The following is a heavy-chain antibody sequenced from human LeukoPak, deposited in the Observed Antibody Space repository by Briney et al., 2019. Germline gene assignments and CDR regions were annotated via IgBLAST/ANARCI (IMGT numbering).Heavy chain of an antibody. J-gene: IGHJ4*02. V-gene: IGHV3-21*01. CDR1: GFSFSTYY. CDR3: VRENHGSFDY. Sequence: PGGSLRLSCAASGFSFSTYYVNWVRQAPGERLEWVSCISSSSTYIYYSDSVRGRFAISRDNAKNSLYLQMNSLRAEDTAVYYCVRENHGSFDYWGQGSLVTVSS. CDR2: ISSSSTYI. D-gene: IGHD1-14*01.